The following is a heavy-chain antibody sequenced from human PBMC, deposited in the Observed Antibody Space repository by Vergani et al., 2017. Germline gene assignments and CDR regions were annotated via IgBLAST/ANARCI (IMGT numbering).Heavy chain of an antibody. Sequence: EVQLLESGGGLVQPGGSLRLSCEASGFSFPGYAMSWVRQAPGKGLEWVSSVSGSSGTPYYADSVKGRFIISRDNSKNTLHLQMNSLRADDTAVYYCTKGSRGYTGYCFDYWGQGTLATVSS. J-gene: IGHJ4*02. D-gene: IGHD5-12*01. CDR2: VSGSSGTP. CDR1: GFSFPGYA. CDR3: TKGSRGYTGYCFDY. V-gene: IGHV3-23*01.